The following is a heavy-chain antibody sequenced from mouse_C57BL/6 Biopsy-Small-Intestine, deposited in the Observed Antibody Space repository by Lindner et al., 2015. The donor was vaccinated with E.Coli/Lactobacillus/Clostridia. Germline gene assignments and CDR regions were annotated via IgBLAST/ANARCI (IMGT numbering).Heavy chain of an antibody. CDR3: ARDPPRTKRFLEWSVPDY. CDR1: GYTFTAYG. V-gene: IGHV14-2*01. CDR2: ISGQDGKT. Sequence: SVKVSCKASGYTFTAYGITWVRQAPGQGLEWMGWISGQDGKTNYAQKLQGRVTMTTDTSTNTAYMELRSLGSDDTAVYYCARDPPRTKRFLEWSVPDYWGQGTRVTASS. J-gene: IGHJ4*01. D-gene: IGHD1-3*01.